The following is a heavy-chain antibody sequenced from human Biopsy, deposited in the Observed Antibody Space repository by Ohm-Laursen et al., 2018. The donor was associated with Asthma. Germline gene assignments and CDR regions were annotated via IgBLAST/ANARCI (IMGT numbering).Heavy chain of an antibody. CDR3: AKESGSNYAFDI. CDR2: ISYDGSNK. J-gene: IGHJ3*02. CDR1: GFTFSSYG. V-gene: IGHV3-30*18. Sequence: SLRLSCTASGFTFSSYGMHWVRQAPGKGLEWVAVISYDGSNKYYADSVKGRFTISRDNSKNTLYLQMNSLRAEDTAVYYCAKESGSNYAFDIWGQGTMVTVSS. D-gene: IGHD1-1*01.